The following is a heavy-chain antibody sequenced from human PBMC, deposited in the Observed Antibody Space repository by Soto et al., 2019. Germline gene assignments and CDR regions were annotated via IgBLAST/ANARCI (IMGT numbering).Heavy chain of an antibody. CDR2: IHGGGDST. D-gene: IGHD1-26*01. CDR1: GFTFSNYA. Sequence: EVQVLESGGGLVQPGGSLRLSCAASGFTFSNYAMSWVRQAPGKGLEWVSTIHGGGDSTHYTDSVKGRFTISRDNSRNTLFLQMNSLRAEDTAVYYCAKNRRGGSYTNWIFDVWGRGTLVTVSS. J-gene: IGHJ2*01. CDR3: AKNRRGGSYTNWIFDV. V-gene: IGHV3-23*01.